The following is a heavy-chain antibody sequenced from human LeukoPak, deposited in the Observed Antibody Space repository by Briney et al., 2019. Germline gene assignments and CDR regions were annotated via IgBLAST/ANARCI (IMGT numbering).Heavy chain of an antibody. V-gene: IGHV3-30*03. Sequence: GGSLRLSCAASGFTFSSYGMHWVRQAPGKGLEWVAVISYDGSNKYYADSVKGRFTISRDNSKNTLYLQMNSLRAEDTAVFYCARDSGFSGTQRGEYWGQGTLVTVSS. CDR3: ARDSGFSGTQRGEY. CDR1: GFTFSSYG. D-gene: IGHD3/OR15-3a*01. J-gene: IGHJ4*02. CDR2: ISYDGSNK.